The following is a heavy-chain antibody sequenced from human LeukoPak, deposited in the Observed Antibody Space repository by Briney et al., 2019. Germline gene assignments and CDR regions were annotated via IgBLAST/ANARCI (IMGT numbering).Heavy chain of an antibody. CDR3: ARDLGYSSSWYVY. J-gene: IGHJ4*02. V-gene: IGHV4-39*07. D-gene: IGHD6-13*01. Sequence: SETLSLTCTVSGGSISSSSYYWGWIRQPPGKGLEWIGSIYYSGSTYYNPSLKSRVTMSVDTSKNQFSLKLSSVTAADTAVYYCARDLGYSSSWYVYWGQGTLVTVSS. CDR2: IYYSGST. CDR1: GGSISSSSYY.